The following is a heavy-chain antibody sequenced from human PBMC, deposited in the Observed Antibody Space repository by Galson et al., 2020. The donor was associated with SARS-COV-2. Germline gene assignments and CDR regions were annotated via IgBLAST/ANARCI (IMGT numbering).Heavy chain of an antibody. V-gene: IGHV1-3*01. CDR1: GYSFSSYG. J-gene: IGHJ5*02. D-gene: IGHD2-2*01. Sequence: ASVKVSCKASGYSFSSYGMHWVRQAPGQGLEWMGRINAGNGDTKYSQKFQDRVTITRDTSASTAYMELSSLRSEDTAVYYCARLGGTSRGYNWFDPWAQGTLVTVSS. CDR3: ARLGGTSRGYNWFDP. CDR2: INAGNGDT.